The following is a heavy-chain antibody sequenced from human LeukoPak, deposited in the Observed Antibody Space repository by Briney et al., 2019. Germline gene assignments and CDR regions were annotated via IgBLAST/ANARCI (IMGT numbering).Heavy chain of an antibody. CDR2: ISYHGSST. Sequence: GGSLRLSCAASGFIFSNYAMHWVRRAPGKGLEWVAAISYHGSSTYYADSVKGRFTISRDNSKNTLYLQMNSLRAEDTAVYYCARGQHRVDYSNDGFDIWGQGTMVTVSS. CDR1: GFIFSNYA. D-gene: IGHD2-2*01. V-gene: IGHV3-30*04. CDR3: ARGQHRVDYSNDGFDI. J-gene: IGHJ3*02.